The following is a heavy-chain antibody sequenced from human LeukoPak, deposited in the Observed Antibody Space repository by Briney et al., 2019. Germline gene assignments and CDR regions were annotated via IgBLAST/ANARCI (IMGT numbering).Heavy chain of an antibody. Sequence: PGGSLRLSCGASGFTFSNYDMHWVRQATGKGLEWVSTIGTAGDTYYPGSVKGRFTISRDNAKNSLYLQMNSLRAEDTAVYYCARITNWDFDYWGQGTLVTVSS. V-gene: IGHV3-13*04. CDR1: GFTFSNYD. CDR3: ARITNWDFDY. D-gene: IGHD1-20*01. J-gene: IGHJ4*02. CDR2: IGTAGDT.